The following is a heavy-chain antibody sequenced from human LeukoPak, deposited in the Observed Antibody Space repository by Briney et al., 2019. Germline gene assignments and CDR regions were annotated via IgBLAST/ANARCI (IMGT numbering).Heavy chain of an antibody. D-gene: IGHD3-22*01. CDR3: ARDLGYDSSGYPGGYFDY. CDR1: GFTFSSYS. CDR2: ISSSSSYI. V-gene: IGHV3-21*01. Sequence: GGSLRLSCAASGFTFSSYSMNWVRQAPGKGLEWVSSISSSSSYIYYADSVKGRFTISGDNAKNSLYLQMNSLRAEDTAVYYCARDLGYDSSGYPGGYFDYWGQGTLVTVSS. J-gene: IGHJ4*02.